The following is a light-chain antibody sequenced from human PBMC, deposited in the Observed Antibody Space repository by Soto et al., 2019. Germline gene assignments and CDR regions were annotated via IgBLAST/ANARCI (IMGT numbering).Light chain of an antibody. J-gene: IGKJ5*01. CDR2: DAS. Sequence: EIVMTQSPATLSVSPGEGATLSCRASQGIGSTLAWYQHKPGQTPRLLIYDASTRATGVPARFSSSGSGTEFTLTINSLQSEDFAVYYCQQYNNWPLITFGQGTRLEIK. V-gene: IGKV3-15*01. CDR3: QQYNNWPLIT. CDR1: QGIGST.